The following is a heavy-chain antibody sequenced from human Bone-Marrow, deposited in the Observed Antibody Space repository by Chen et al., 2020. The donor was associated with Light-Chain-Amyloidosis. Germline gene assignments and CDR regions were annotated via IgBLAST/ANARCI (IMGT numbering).Heavy chain of an antibody. D-gene: IGHD3-16*01. J-gene: IGHJ3*02. Sequence: EVQMVESGGGLVQPGGSLRLSWAASGFTLSAYGMHWVRQAPGKGLEWVTNIKEDGSEKYYVDSVKGRFTISRDNAKNSVYLQMNSLKDEDTALYYCASYNGGAALNIWGQGTMVTVSS. V-gene: IGHV3-7*01. CDR1: GFTLSAYG. CDR3: ASYNGGAALNI. CDR2: IKEDGSEK.